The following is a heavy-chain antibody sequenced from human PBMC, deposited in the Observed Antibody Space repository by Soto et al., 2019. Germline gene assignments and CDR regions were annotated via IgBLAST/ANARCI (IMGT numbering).Heavy chain of an antibody. CDR3: AGEDPLVGWFDP. J-gene: IGHJ5*02. CDR1: GYTFTSYG. D-gene: IGHD6-13*01. V-gene: IGHV1-18*01. Sequence: ASVKVSCKASGYTFTSYGISWVRQAPGQGLEWMGWISAYNGNTNYAQKLQGRVTMTTDTSTSTAYMELRSLRSDDTAVYYCAGEDPLVGWFDPWGQGTLVTVSS. CDR2: ISAYNGNT.